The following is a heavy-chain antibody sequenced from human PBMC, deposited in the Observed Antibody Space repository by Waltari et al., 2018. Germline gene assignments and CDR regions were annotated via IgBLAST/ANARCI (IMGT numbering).Heavy chain of an antibody. V-gene: IGHV4-39*01. CDR1: GGSISSSRYN. Sequence: QLQLQESGPGLVKPSETLSLTCSVSGGSISSSRYNWGWIRQPPGKGLEWIGSIYYSGTTYYNPSLKSRVTISVDTSKNRFSLRLSSVTAADTAVYFCARPLNPGPYNWFDPWGQGTLVTVSS. CDR2: IYYSGTT. CDR3: ARPLNPGPYNWFDP. J-gene: IGHJ5*02. D-gene: IGHD7-27*01.